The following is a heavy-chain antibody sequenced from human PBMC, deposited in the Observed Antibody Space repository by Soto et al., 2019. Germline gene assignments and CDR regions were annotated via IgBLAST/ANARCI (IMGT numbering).Heavy chain of an antibody. Sequence: ASVKVSCKASGYTFTSYYMHWVRQAPGQGLEWMGWINPNSGGTNYAQKFQGRVTMTRDTSISTAYMELSRLRSDDTAVYYCARDLFYYYDSSGYPSDAFDIWGQGTMVTVSS. J-gene: IGHJ3*02. V-gene: IGHV1-2*02. CDR1: GYTFTSYY. CDR3: ARDLFYYYDSSGYPSDAFDI. D-gene: IGHD3-22*01. CDR2: INPNSGGT.